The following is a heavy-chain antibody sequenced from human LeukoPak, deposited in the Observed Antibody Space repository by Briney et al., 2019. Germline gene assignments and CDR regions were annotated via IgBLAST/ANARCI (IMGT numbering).Heavy chain of an antibody. Sequence: PGGSLRLSCAASGFTVSSYYMTWVRQAPGKGLEWVSVIYSGDNTYYADSVKGRFTISRDNSKNTLYLQMNSLRVEDTAVYYCARKGQQRGWFDPWGQGTLVTVSS. CDR3: ARKGQQRGWFDP. CDR2: IYSGDNT. CDR1: GFTVSSYY. V-gene: IGHV3-66*01. J-gene: IGHJ5*02. D-gene: IGHD6-13*01.